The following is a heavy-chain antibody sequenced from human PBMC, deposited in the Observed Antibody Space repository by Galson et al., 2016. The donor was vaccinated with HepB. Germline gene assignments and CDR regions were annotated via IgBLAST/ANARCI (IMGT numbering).Heavy chain of an antibody. D-gene: IGHD1-26*01. Sequence: SVKVSCKASGYTFTRQSMHWVRQAPGQRLEWMGWINTANGDTQYLQKFQGRVSITRDTSASTAYMELSNLGSEDTAVYYCATGQWELPYGMDVWGQGTTVTVS. CDR3: ATGQWELPYGMDV. CDR2: INTANGDT. CDR1: GYTFTRQS. J-gene: IGHJ6*02. V-gene: IGHV1-3*04.